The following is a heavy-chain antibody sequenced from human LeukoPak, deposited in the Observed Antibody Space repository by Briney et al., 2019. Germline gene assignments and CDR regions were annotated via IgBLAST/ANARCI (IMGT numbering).Heavy chain of an antibody. J-gene: IGHJ6*03. D-gene: IGHD2-2*01. Sequence: PGGSLRLSCAASGFTFSSYSMNWVRQAPGKGLEWVSSISSSSSYIYYADSVKGRFTISRDNAKNSLYLQMNSLRAEDTAVYYCARSVCSSTSCYVYYYYYYMDVWGKGTTVTISS. CDR1: GFTFSSYS. CDR2: ISSSSSYI. V-gene: IGHV3-21*01. CDR3: ARSVCSSTSCYVYYYYYYMDV.